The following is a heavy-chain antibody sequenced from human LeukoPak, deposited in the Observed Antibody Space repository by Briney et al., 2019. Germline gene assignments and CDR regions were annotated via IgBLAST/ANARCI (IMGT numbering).Heavy chain of an antibody. CDR1: GGSISSYY. D-gene: IGHD1-14*01. CDR2: IYTSGST. CDR3: ARDQAFASKSRSEYFDL. J-gene: IGHJ2*01. V-gene: IGHV4-4*07. Sequence: PSETLSLTCTVSGGSISSYYWSWIRQPAGKGLEWIGSIYTSGSTNYNPSLKSRVTMSVDTTKNQFSLKLSSVTAADTAVYYCARDQAFASKSRSEYFDLWGRGTLVTVSS.